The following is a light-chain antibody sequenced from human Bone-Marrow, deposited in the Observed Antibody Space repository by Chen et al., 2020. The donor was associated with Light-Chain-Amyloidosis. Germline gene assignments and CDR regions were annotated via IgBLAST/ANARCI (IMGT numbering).Light chain of an antibody. V-gene: IGLV2-8*01. J-gene: IGLJ2*01. CDR1: SMDVGGYNY. CDR2: EVT. Sequence: QSALSQPPYASGSPGQSVTISCTGDSMDVGGYNYVSWYQQFPGKAPNLIIYEVTKRPSGVPERFSGYKSGNTASLIVSGLQAEDEADYFCTSYSGTYNLVLFGGGTKFTVL. CDR3: TSYSGTYNLVL.